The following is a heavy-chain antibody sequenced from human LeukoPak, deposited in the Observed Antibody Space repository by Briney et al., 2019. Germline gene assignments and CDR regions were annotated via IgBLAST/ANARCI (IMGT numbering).Heavy chain of an antibody. Sequence: GGSLRLSCAASGFMFSSNWMSWVRLAPGKGLEWVANIKEDGTETYYVDSVKGRFTISRDNAKNSLYLQMNSLRVEDTAVYYCAKEGRSLQTYWGQGTLVTVS. D-gene: IGHD5-24*01. V-gene: IGHV3-7*03. CDR3: AKEGRSLQTY. CDR1: GFMFSSNW. J-gene: IGHJ4*02. CDR2: IKEDGTET.